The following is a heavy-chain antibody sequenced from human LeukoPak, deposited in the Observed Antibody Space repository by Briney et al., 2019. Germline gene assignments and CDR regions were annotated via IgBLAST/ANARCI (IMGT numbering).Heavy chain of an antibody. CDR2: ISYDGSNK. D-gene: IGHD6-13*01. CDR1: GFTFSSYA. Sequence: TGGSPRLSCAASGFTFSSYAMHWVRQAPGKGLEWVAVISYDGSNKYYADSVKGRFTISRDNSKNTLYLQMNSLRAEDTAVYYCARERQQLVHNWFDPWGQGTLVTVSS. J-gene: IGHJ5*02. V-gene: IGHV3-30*04. CDR3: ARERQQLVHNWFDP.